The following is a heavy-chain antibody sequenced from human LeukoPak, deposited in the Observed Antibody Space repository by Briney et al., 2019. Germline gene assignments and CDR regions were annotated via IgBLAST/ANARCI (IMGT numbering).Heavy chain of an antibody. CDR1: GFTLSTYW. D-gene: IGHD1-26*01. J-gene: IGHJ3*02. CDR2: IKQDGTEK. V-gene: IGHV3-7*01. Sequence: PGGSLRLSCAASGFTLSTYWMTWVRQAPGKGLEWVANIKQDGTEKHYVDSVKGRFTVSRDNAKNSLYLQMNSLRDDDTAVYYCARDHLREGATGASEIWGQGTMVTVSS. CDR3: ARDHLREGATGASEI.